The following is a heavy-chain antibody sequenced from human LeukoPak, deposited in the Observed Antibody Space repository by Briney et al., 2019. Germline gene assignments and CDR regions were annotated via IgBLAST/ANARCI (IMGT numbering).Heavy chain of an antibody. Sequence: GGSLRLSCAASGFTFSSYGMHWVRQAPGKGLEWVAFIRYDGSNKYYADSVKGRFTISRDNSKNTLYLQMNSLRAEDTAVYYCAKDTTTPKAGFDPWGQGTLVTVSS. V-gene: IGHV3-30*02. CDR3: AKDTTTPKAGFDP. CDR1: GFTFSSYG. J-gene: IGHJ5*02. CDR2: IRYDGSNK. D-gene: IGHD1-1*01.